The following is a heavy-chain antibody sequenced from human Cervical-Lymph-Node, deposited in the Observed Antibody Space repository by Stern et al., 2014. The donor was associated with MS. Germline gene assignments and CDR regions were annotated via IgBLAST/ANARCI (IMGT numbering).Heavy chain of an antibody. J-gene: IGHJ4*02. CDR2: IWYDGSNK. D-gene: IGHD6-6*01. V-gene: IGHV3-33*01. Sequence: VQLEESGGGVVQPGSSLRLSCAASGFTFSSYGMHWVRQAPGKGLEWVAVIWYDGSNKYYADSVKGRFTISRDNSKNTLYLQMTSLRAEDTAVYYCARDGSALDYWGQGTLVTVSS. CDR3: ARDGSALDY. CDR1: GFTFSSYG.